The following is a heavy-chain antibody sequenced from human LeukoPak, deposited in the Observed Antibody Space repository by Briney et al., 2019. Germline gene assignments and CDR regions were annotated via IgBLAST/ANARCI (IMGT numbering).Heavy chain of an antibody. CDR3: AKARVTTGYYMQVDY. D-gene: IGHD3-9*01. V-gene: IGHV3-23*01. CDR2: ISASGTA. Sequence: GGSLRLSCAASGFTFGTYAMTWVRHASGKGLEWVSVISASGTAHYADSMKGRFTITRDNSKSTVYLQLSSLRPEDTAVYYCAKARVTTGYYMQVDYRGQGTLVTVSS. CDR1: GFTFGTYA. J-gene: IGHJ4*02.